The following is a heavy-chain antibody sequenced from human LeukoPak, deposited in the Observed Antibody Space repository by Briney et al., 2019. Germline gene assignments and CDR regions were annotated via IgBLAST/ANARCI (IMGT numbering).Heavy chain of an antibody. CDR3: ARDATPTQLWLRGSFDY. J-gene: IGHJ4*02. D-gene: IGHD5-18*01. CDR2: ISSSSLSI. Sequence: GALRLSCAASGFPFSDFGMTWVRPAPGKGLEWVSYISSSSLSIYYADSVKGRFTISRDNARNSLYLQMNSLRAEDTAMYYCARDATPTQLWLRGSFDYWGLGALVTVAS. CDR1: GFPFSDFG. V-gene: IGHV3-48*01.